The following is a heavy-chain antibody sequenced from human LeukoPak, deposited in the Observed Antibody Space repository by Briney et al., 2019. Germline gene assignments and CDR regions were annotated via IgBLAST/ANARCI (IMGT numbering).Heavy chain of an antibody. D-gene: IGHD3-22*01. CDR1: GFTFSSYS. J-gene: IGHJ4*02. V-gene: IGHV3-21*01. CDR2: ISSSSSYI. Sequence: GGSLRLSCAASGFTFSSYSMNWVRQAPGKGLEWVSSISSSSSYIYYADSVKGRFTISRENAKNSLYLQMNSLRAEDTAVYYCARDLLRRYYYDSSGYSHWGQGTLVTVSS. CDR3: ARDLLRRYYYDSSGYSH.